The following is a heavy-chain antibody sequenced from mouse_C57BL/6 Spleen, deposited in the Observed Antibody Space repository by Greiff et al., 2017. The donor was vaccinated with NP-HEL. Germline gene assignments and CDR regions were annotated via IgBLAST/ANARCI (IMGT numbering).Heavy chain of an antibody. Sequence: EVKLMESGGGLVKPGGSLKLSCAASGFTFSDYGMPWVRQAPEKGLEWVAYISSGSSTIYYADTVKGRFTISRDNAKSTLFLQMTSLRSEDTAMYYCARGGSSPDDSGQGTTLTVSS. CDR2: ISSGSSTI. D-gene: IGHD1-1*01. CDR1: GFTFSDYG. J-gene: IGHJ2*01. CDR3: ARGGSSPDD. V-gene: IGHV5-17*01.